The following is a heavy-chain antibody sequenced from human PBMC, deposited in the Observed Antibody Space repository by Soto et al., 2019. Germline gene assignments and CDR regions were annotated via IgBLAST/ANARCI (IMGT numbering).Heavy chain of an antibody. D-gene: IGHD2-15*01. Sequence: QVQLVESGGGVVQPGRSLRLSCAASGFTLSSYAMHWVRQDPDMGLEWVAFISFAGNNKYYADSVKGRFTISRDNSNNMVYLEMNSLRPDDTAVYYCARDRQKALVVVAATGGFDYWGQGTPVTVSS. CDR2: ISFAGNNK. J-gene: IGHJ4*02. V-gene: IGHV3-30*04. CDR1: GFTLSSYA. CDR3: ARDRQKALVVVAATGGFDY.